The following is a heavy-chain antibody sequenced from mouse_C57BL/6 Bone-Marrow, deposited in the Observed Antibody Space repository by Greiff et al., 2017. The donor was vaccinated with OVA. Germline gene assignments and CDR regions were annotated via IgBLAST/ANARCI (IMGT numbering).Heavy chain of an antibody. V-gene: IGHV1-54*01. CDR1: GYAFTNYL. D-gene: IGHD2-1*01. CDR2: INPGSGGT. Sequence: QVQLQQSGAELVRPGTSVKVSCKASGYAFTNYLIEWVKQRPGQGLEWIGVINPGSGGTNYNEKFKGKATLTADKSSSTAYMQLSSLTSEDSAVYFCEAVYYGLFAYWGQGTLVTVSA. J-gene: IGHJ3*01. CDR3: EAVYYGLFAY.